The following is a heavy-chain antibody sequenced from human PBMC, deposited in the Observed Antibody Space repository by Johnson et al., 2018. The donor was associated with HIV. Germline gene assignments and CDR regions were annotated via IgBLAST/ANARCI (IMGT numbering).Heavy chain of an antibody. D-gene: IGHD2-8*02. J-gene: IGHJ3*02. CDR1: GFTFSSYA. CDR2: INWNSDSI. V-gene: IGHV3-21*04. CDR3: ARVARVVVYAEDAFDT. Sequence: VQLVESGGGVVQPGRSLRLSCAASGFTFSSYAMHWVRQAPGKGLEWVSGINWNSDSIGYADSVKGRFTISRDKAKNSLYLQMHSLRAEDTAVYYCARVARVVVYAEDAFDTGGQGTMGTVSS.